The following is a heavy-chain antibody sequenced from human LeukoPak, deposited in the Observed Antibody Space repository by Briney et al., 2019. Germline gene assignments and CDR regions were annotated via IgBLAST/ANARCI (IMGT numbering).Heavy chain of an antibody. V-gene: IGHV4-39*07. CDR2: IYHSGST. CDR3: ALPSGPYAFDI. J-gene: IGHJ3*02. D-gene: IGHD3-10*01. CDR1: GGSISSGNC. Sequence: SETLSLTCTVSGGSISSGNCYWSWIRQPPGKGLEWIGEIYHSGSTNYNPSLKSRVTISVDKSKNQFSLKLSSVTAADTAVYYCALPSGPYAFDIWGQGTMVTVSS.